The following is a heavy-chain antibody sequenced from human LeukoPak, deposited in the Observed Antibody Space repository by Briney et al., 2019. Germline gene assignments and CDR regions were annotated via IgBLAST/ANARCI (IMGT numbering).Heavy chain of an antibody. CDR2: LISSGTTT. Sequence: PGGSLRLSCTASGFTFSSYWMHWVRQAPGKGLEWVSSLISSGTTTYYADSVKGRFTISRDNSKNTVHLQMDSLRAEDSAVYYCAKNAGYSYGLYYFDYWGQGTLVTVSS. CDR1: GFTFSSYW. V-gene: IGHV3-23*01. D-gene: IGHD5-18*01. CDR3: AKNAGYSYGLYYFDY. J-gene: IGHJ4*02.